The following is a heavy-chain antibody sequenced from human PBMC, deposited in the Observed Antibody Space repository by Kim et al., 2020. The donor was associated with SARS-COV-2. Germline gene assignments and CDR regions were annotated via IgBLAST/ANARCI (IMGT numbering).Heavy chain of an antibody. J-gene: IGHJ4*02. CDR3: ARDRASITVVRGVIGY. V-gene: IGHV3-21*01. D-gene: IGHD3-10*01. Sequence: SVKARFTISRDNAKNSLSLKMDSLRAEDTALYYCARDRASITVVRGVIGYWGQGTQVTVSS.